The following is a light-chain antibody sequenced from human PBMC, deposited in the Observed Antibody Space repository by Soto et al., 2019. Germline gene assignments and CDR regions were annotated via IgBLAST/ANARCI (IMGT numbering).Light chain of an antibody. J-gene: IGKJ4*01. CDR1: QSVSSRY. CDR2: GAS. V-gene: IGKV3-20*01. CDR3: QQYGGAPRHT. Sequence: EIVLTQSPGTLSLSPGDRATLSCRASQSVSSRYLAWYQQKPGQAPRILIHGASRRATGIPDRFSGSGSGTDFALTINRMEPEDFAVYYCQQYGGAPRHTFGGGTKVEIK.